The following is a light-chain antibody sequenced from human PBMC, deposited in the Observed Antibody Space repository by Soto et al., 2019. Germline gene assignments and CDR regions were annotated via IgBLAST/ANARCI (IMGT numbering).Light chain of an antibody. J-gene: IGKJ3*01. CDR1: QSVSSSY. CDR3: QQYGSSPLFT. V-gene: IGKV3-20*01. CDR2: GAS. Sequence: IVLTQSPGTLSLSPGERATLSCRASQSVSSSYLAWYQQKPGQAPRLLIYGASSRATGIPDRFSGSGSGEDFTLTISRLEPDDFAVYYCQQYGSSPLFTFGPGTKVDIK.